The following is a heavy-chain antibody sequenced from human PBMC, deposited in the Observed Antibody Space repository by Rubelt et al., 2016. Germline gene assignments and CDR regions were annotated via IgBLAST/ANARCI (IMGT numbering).Heavy chain of an antibody. J-gene: IGHJ4*02. V-gene: IGHV1-8*01. CDR3: ARRLVAAAGNYFDY. Sequence: QVQLVQSGAEVKKPGASVKVSCKASGYTFTSYDINWVRQATGQGLEWMGWMNPNSGNTGYAQKFQGRVTMARNTSISTAYMELSSLRSEDTAVYYCARRLVAAAGNYFDYWAREPWSPSPQ. CDR2: MNPNSGNT. D-gene: IGHD6-13*01. CDR1: GYTFTSYD.